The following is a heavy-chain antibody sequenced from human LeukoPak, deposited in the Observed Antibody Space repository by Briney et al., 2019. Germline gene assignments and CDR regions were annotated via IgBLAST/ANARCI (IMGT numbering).Heavy chain of an antibody. V-gene: IGHV3-30-3*01. J-gene: IGHJ4*02. Sequence: PGGSLRLSCAASGFTFSSYAMHWVRQAPGKGLEWVAVISYDGSNKYYADSVKGRFTISRDNSKNTLYLQMNSLRAEDTAVYYCARELGSAVAGTLGYWGQGTLVTVSS. CDR2: ISYDGSNK. CDR3: ARELGSAVAGTLGY. D-gene: IGHD6-19*01. CDR1: GFTFSSYA.